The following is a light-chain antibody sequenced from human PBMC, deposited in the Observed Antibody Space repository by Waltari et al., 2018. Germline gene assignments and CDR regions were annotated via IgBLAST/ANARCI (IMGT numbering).Light chain of an antibody. V-gene: IGLV1-40*01. CDR3: QSFDSSLSASV. Sequence: QSVLTQPPSMSGAPGQKVTIPGTGGRSNFGAGYDVHWYQQFPGTSPKLLIFGNTNRPSGVPGRFSGSRSGTSASLAIAGLQSEDEAVYYCQSFDSSLSASVFGGGTKLTVL. CDR2: GNT. CDR1: RSNFGAGYD. J-gene: IGLJ2*01.